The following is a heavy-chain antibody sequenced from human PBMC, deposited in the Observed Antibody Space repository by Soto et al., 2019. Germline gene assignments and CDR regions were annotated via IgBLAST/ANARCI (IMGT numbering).Heavy chain of an antibody. D-gene: IGHD6-6*01. V-gene: IGHV4-39*01. CDR3: ARHTRPNNVYYGMDV. J-gene: IGHJ6*02. Sequence: QLQLQESGPVLVKPSETLSLTCTVSGGSISSSNYYWGWVRQPPGKGLEWIGCFYYRGSTYSNPSLRRRKNIAVDTSKNQCSLRLSSVTVADTPVYYGARHTRPNNVYYGMDVWGQGPTVTVSS. CDR1: GGSISSSNYY. CDR2: FYYRGST.